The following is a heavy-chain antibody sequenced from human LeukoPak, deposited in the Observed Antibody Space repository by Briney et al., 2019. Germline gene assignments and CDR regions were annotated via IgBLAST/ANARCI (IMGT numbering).Heavy chain of an antibody. J-gene: IGHJ6*02. Sequence: SQTLSLTCTVSGGSISSGGYSWSWIRQPPGKGLEWIGYIYHSGSTYYNPSLKSRVTISVDRSKNQFSLKLSSVTAADTAVYYCARDGGYCSGGSCYPGYYGMDVWGQGTTVTVSS. D-gene: IGHD2-15*01. CDR2: IYHSGST. V-gene: IGHV4-30-2*01. CDR1: GGSISSGGYS. CDR3: ARDGGYCSGGSCYPGYYGMDV.